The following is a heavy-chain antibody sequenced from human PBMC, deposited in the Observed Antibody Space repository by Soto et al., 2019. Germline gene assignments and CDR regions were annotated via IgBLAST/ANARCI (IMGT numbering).Heavy chain of an antibody. V-gene: IGHV3-43D*04. D-gene: IGHD3-3*01. CDR1: GFTFDDYA. J-gene: IGHJ6*02. CDR3: AKGYDVWSGHSGGLDYGMDV. CDR2: ISWDGGST. Sequence: GGSLTLSCAASGFTFDDYAMHWVRQAPGKGLEWVSLISWDGGSTYYADSVKGRFTTSRDNSKNSLYLQMNSLRAEDTALYYCAKGYDVWSGHSGGLDYGMDVWGQGTTVTVSS.